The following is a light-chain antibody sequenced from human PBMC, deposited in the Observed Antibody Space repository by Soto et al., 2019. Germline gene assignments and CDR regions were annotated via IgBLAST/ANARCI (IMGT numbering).Light chain of an antibody. J-gene: IGKJ1*01. CDR1: QRISTN. Sequence: EIVMTQSPATLSVSPGESATLSCRASQRISTNLAWYQHKRGQAPRLLIYGASTRATGIPARFSGSGSETEFTLTITSLQSEDFAVYYCQHYNNWPRTFGQGTKVDIK. CDR2: GAS. CDR3: QHYNNWPRT. V-gene: IGKV3D-15*01.